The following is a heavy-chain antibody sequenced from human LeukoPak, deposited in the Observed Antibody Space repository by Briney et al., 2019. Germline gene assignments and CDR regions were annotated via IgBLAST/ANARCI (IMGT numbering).Heavy chain of an antibody. CDR2: ISWNSGSI. CDR3: AKDMGRYFDWEGMDV. J-gene: IGHJ6*02. Sequence: GGSLRLSCAASGFTFDDYAMHWVRQAPGKGLEWVSGISWNSGSIGYADSVKGRFTISRDNAKNSLYLQMNSLRAEDTALYYCAKDMGRYFDWEGMDVWGQGPRSPSP. CDR1: GFTFDDYA. V-gene: IGHV3-9*01. D-gene: IGHD3-9*01.